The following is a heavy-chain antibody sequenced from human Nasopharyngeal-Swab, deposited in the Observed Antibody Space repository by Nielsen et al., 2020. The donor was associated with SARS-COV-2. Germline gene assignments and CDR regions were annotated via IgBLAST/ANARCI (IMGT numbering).Heavy chain of an antibody. CDR1: GYTFTSYG. D-gene: IGHD3-22*01. CDR3: ARDAAASYDSSGYAPDY. CDR2: ISAYNGNT. V-gene: IGHV1-18*01. J-gene: IGHJ4*02. Sequence: ASVTVSCKASGYTFTSYGISWVRQAPGQGLEWMGWISAYNGNTNYAQKLQGRVTMTTDTSTSTAYMELRSLKSDDTAVYYCARDAAASYDSSGYAPDYWGQGTLVTVSS.